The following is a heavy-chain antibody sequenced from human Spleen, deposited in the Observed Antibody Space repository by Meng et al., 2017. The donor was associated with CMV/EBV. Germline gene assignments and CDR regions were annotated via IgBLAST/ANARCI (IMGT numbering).Heavy chain of an antibody. J-gene: IGHJ6*02. D-gene: IGHD2-2*01. CDR3: ARSSRHCSSTSCEPYYYYYGMDV. CDR2: ITWNGGGT. Sequence: GESLKISCAASGFNFDDYTMHWVRQVPGKGLEWVSLITWNGGGTYYAQKFQGRVTMTRDTSISTAYTELSRLRSDDTAVYYCARSSRHCSSTSCEPYYYYYGMDVWGQGTTVTVSS. CDR1: GFNFDDYT. V-gene: IGHV1-2*06.